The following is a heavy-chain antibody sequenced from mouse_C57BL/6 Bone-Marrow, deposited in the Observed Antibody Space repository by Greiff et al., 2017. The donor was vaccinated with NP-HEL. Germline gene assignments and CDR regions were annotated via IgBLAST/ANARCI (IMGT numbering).Heavy chain of an antibody. CDR3: ARYYYGSSLYAMDY. CDR2: INPSSGYT. D-gene: IGHD1-1*01. Sequence: QVQLKESGAELARPGASVKMSCKASGYTFTSYTMHWVKQRPGQGLEWIGYINPSSGYTKYNQKFKDKATLTADKSSSTAYMQLSSLTSEDSAVYYCARYYYGSSLYAMDYWGQGTSVTVSS. CDR1: GYTFTSYT. J-gene: IGHJ4*01. V-gene: IGHV1-4*01.